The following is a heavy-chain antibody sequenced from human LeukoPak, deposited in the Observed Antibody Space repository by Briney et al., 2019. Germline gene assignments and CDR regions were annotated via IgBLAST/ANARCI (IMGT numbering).Heavy chain of an antibody. D-gene: IGHD5-18*01. J-gene: IGHJ5*02. CDR1: GYTFTSHG. Sequence: ASVKVSCKASGYTFTSHGISWVRQAPGQGLEWMGWISTYNGNTNYAQKLQGRVTMTRDMSTSTVYMELSSLRFEDTAMYYCARALPHRRLMDTTMEQHWFDPWGQGTLVTVSS. CDR2: ISTYNGNT. V-gene: IGHV1-18*01. CDR3: ARALPHRRLMDTTMEQHWFDP.